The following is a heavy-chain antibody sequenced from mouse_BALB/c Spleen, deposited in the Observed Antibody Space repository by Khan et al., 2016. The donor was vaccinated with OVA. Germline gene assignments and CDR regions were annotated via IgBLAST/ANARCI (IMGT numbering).Heavy chain of an antibody. D-gene: IGHD1-1*01. V-gene: IGHV5-6*01. J-gene: IGHJ3*01. CDR2: ISSGGSYT. CDR3: ARLAYYYNSEGFAY. Sequence: EVQVVESGGDLVKPGGSLKLSCAASGFTFSTYGMSWVRQTPDKRLEWVATISSGGSYTYYPDSVKGRFTISRDTAKNTLYLQMSSLKSEDTAMYYCARLAYYYNSEGFAYWGQGTLVTVSA. CDR1: GFTFSTYG.